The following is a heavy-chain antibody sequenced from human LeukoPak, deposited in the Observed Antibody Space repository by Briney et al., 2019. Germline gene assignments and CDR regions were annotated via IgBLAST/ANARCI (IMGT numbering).Heavy chain of an antibody. CDR2: TYYRSKWYN. V-gene: IGHV6-1*01. CDR1: ADSVSSNSAA. CDR3: ARGQAPNGMDV. J-gene: IGHJ6*02. Sequence: SPTLSLTCAISADSVSSNSAAWNRLTQSPSRGLEWLGRTYYRSKWYNDYAVSVKSRITINPDTSKNQFSLQLNSVTPEDTAVYYCARGQAPNGMDVWGQGTTVTVSS.